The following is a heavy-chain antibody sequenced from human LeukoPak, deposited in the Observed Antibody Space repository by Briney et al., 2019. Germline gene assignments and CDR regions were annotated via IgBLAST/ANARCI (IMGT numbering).Heavy chain of an antibody. CDR2: ISYDGSNK. CDR1: GFTFSSYA. V-gene: IGHV3-30-3*01. Sequence: GGSLRLSCAASGFTFSSYAMHWVRQAPGNGLEWVAVISYDGSNKYYADSVKGRFTISRDNSKNTLYLQMNSLRAEDTAVYYCARAYDYGDSLDYWGQGTLVTVSS. J-gene: IGHJ4*02. D-gene: IGHD4-17*01. CDR3: ARAYDYGDSLDY.